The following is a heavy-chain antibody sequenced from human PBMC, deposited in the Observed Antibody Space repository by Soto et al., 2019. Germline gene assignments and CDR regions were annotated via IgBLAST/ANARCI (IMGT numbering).Heavy chain of an antibody. CDR1: GFTFSSYG. D-gene: IGHD3-10*01. J-gene: IGHJ6*02. Sequence: PGGSLRLSCAASGFTFSSYGMHWVRQAPGRGLEWVAVISYDGSNKFYVDSVKGRFTISRDNSKNTLYLQMNSLRAEDTAVYYCAKSRGSGNNGMDVWGQGTTVTVS. V-gene: IGHV3-30*18. CDR2: ISYDGSNK. CDR3: AKSRGSGNNGMDV.